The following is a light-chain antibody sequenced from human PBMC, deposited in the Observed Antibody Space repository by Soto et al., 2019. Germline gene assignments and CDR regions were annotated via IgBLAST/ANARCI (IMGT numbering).Light chain of an antibody. CDR2: DDV. CDR1: NIGTKS. V-gene: IGLV3-21*02. CDR3: QVWDSTADHVV. J-gene: IGLJ2*01. Sequence: SYELTQPPSVSVAPGQTARITCGGNNIGTKSVHWYQQRPGRAPVLVVYDDVVRPSGIPERFSGSNSGNTATLTISRVEAEDEADYYCQVWDSTADHVVFGGGPKLTVL.